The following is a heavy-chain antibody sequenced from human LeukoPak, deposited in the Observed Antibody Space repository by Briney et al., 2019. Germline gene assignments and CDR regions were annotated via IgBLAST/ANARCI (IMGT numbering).Heavy chain of an antibody. V-gene: IGHV1-2*02. CDR1: GYTFTDYY. CDR2: INPNSGGT. CDR3: ARDQNYYDSSGYYGIDC. D-gene: IGHD3-22*01. J-gene: IGHJ4*02. Sequence: GASVKVSCKASGYTFTDYYMHWVRQAPGQGLEWMGWINPNSGGTNYAQKFQDRVTMTRDTSISTAYMELSRLRSDDTAVYYCARDQNYYDSSGYYGIDCWGQGTLVTVSS.